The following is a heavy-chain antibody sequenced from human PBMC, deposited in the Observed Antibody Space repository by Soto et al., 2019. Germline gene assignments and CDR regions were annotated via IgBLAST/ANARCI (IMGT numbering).Heavy chain of an antibody. V-gene: IGHV3-53*01. D-gene: IGHD5-18*01. CDR1: GFTVSNNY. CDR3: AREYSYGYYYYYGMDV. CDR2: IYSGGTT. J-gene: IGHJ6*02. Sequence: GGSLRLSCAASGFTVSNNYMSWVRQAPGKGLEWVSVIYSGGTTYYSDSVKGRFTISRDNSKNTLYLQMNSLRAEDTAVYYCAREYSYGYYYYYGMDVWGQGTTVTVSS.